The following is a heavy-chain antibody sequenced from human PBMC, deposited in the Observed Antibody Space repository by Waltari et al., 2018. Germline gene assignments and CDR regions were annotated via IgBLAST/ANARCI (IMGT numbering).Heavy chain of an antibody. CDR3: ARDSDYYDSSGYGNWFDP. V-gene: IGHV1-3*01. CDR1: GYPFPIYG. D-gene: IGHD3-22*01. CDR2: INAAHGTT. J-gene: IGHJ5*02. Sequence: QVQLVQSGAEVKKPGASVKVSCKTSGYPFPIYGLHWISQAPGQGLEWMGWINAAHGTTKYSQKFQGRLTITRDTSASTIYMELSSLRSEDTAMYYCARDSDYYDSSGYGNWFDPWGQGTLVTVSS.